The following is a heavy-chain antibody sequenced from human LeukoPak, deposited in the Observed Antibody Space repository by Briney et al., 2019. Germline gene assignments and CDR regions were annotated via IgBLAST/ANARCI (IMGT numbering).Heavy chain of an antibody. CDR2: IYYSGST. CDR1: GFSFSSYS. Sequence: GSLRLSCAASGFSFSSYSMNWVRQPPGKGLEWIGRIYYSGSTSYNPSLKSRVTISVDTSKNQFSLNLSSVTAADTAVYYCARVEMATIVPDYWGQGTLVTVSS. D-gene: IGHD5-24*01. CDR3: ARVEMATIVPDY. J-gene: IGHJ4*02. V-gene: IGHV4-59*05.